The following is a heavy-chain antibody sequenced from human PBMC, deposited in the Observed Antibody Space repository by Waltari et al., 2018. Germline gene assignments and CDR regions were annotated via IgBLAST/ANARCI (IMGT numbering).Heavy chain of an antibody. Sequence: QVQLVQSGAEVKKTGASVKVSCKASGYTFTGYYMHCVRQATGQGLEWMGWINPNSGGTNDAQKFQGRVTMTRDTSISTAYMELSRLRSDDTAVYYCARGGVSSGWRVGRYYFDYWGQGTLVTVSS. CDR1: GYTFTGYY. CDR2: INPNSGGT. D-gene: IGHD6-19*01. V-gene: IGHV1-2*02. J-gene: IGHJ4*02. CDR3: ARGGVSSGWRVGRYYFDY.